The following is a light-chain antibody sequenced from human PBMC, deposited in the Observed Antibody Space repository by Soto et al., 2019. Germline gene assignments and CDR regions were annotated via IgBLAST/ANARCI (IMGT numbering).Light chain of an antibody. J-gene: IGKJ3*01. CDR1: QSVSSN. CDR3: QQRSNWPPE. V-gene: IGKV3-11*01. CDR2: DAS. Sequence: EIVMTQSPATLSVSPGERATLSCRASQSVSSNLAWYQQKPGQAPRLLIYDASNRATGIPARFSGSGSGTDFTLTISSLEPEDFAVYYCQQRSNWPPEFGPGTKVDIK.